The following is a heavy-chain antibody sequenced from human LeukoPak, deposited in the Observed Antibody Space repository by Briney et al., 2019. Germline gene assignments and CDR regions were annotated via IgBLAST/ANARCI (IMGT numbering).Heavy chain of an antibody. J-gene: IGHJ6*03. CDR3: AREGYSSGWQLYYYYMDV. CDR2: INWNGGST. V-gene: IGHV3-20*04. CDR1: GFTFDDYG. D-gene: IGHD6-19*01. Sequence: GGSLRLSCAASGFTFDDYGMSWVRQAPGKGLEWVSGINWNGGSTGYADSVKGRSTISRDNAKNSLYLQMNSLRAEDTALYYCAREGYSSGWQLYYYYMDVWGKGTTVTVSS.